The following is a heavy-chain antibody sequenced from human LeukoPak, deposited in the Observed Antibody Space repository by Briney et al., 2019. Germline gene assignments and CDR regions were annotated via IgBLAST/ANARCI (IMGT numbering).Heavy chain of an antibody. Sequence: SETLSLTCTVSGDSISGFYWSWIRQPAGKGLQWIGRISTSGSTNYNPSLKSRVTMSVDRSTNEFSLTVRSVTAADTALYYCARGLPSYGDYVDYCFHMDVWGKGTTVTVSS. D-gene: IGHD4-17*01. V-gene: IGHV4-4*07. CDR3: ARGLPSYGDYVDYCFHMDV. CDR1: GDSISGFY. J-gene: IGHJ6*03. CDR2: ISTSGST.